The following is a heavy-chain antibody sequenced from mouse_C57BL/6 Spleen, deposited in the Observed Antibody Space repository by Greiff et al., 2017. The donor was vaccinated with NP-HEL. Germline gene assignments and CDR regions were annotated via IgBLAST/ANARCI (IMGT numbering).Heavy chain of an antibody. CDR2: INPSTGGT. V-gene: IGHV1-42*01. Sequence: EVKLMESGPELVKPGASVKISCKASGYSFTGYYMNWVKQSPEKSLEWIGEINPSTGGTTYNQKFKAKATLTVDKSSSTAYMQLKSLTSEDSAVYYCARRGLRRGGLDYWGQGTTLTVSS. D-gene: IGHD2-4*01. CDR1: GYSFTGYY. CDR3: ARRGLRRGGLDY. J-gene: IGHJ2*01.